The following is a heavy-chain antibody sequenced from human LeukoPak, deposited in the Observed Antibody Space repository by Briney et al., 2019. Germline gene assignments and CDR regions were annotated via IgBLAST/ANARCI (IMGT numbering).Heavy chain of an antibody. CDR3: AGQDGYNLGYFDY. Sequence: KPSETLSLTCAVYGGSFSGYYWSWIRQPPGKGLEWIGEINHSGSTNYNPSLKSRVTISVDTSKNQFSLKLSSVTAADTAVYYCAGQDGYNLGYFDYWGQGTLVTVSS. CDR1: GGSFSGYY. J-gene: IGHJ4*02. CDR2: INHSGST. V-gene: IGHV4-34*01. D-gene: IGHD5-24*01.